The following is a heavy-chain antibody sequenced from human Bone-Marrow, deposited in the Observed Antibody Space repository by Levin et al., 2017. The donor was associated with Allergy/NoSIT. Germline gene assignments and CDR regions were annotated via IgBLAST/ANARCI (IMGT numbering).Heavy chain of an antibody. V-gene: IGHV3-74*01. CDR3: AKGGCSSTSCLDY. D-gene: IGHD2-2*01. Sequence: PGGSLRLSCAASGFTFSSYWMHWVRQAPGKGLVWVSHINSDGSNTNYADSVKGRFTISRDNAMNTLYLQMNSLRAEDTAVYYCAKGGCSSTSCLDYWGQGTLVTVSS. J-gene: IGHJ4*02. CDR2: INSDGSNT. CDR1: GFTFSSYW.